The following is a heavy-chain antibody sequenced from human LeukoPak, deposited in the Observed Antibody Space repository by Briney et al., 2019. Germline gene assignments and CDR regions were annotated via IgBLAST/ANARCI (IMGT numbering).Heavy chain of an antibody. CDR3: ARLSHYDILNWFDP. CDR1: GYTFTSYD. J-gene: IGHJ5*02. Sequence: ASVNVSCKASGYTFTSYDINWVRQATGQGLEWMGWMNPNSGNTGYAQKFQGRVTMTRNTSISTAYMELSSLRSEDTAVYYCARLSHYDILNWFDPWGQGTLVTVSS. V-gene: IGHV1-8*01. CDR2: MNPNSGNT. D-gene: IGHD3-9*01.